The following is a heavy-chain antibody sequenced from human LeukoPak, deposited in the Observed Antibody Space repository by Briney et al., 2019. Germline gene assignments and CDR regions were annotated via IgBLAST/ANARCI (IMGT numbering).Heavy chain of an antibody. Sequence: GGSLRLSCAASGFTFDDYAMHWVRQAPGKGLEWVSGISWNSGSIGYADSVKGRFTISRDNSKNTLYLQMNSLRAEDTAVYYCAAAVRYFWVFDYWGQGTLVTVSS. D-gene: IGHD3-9*01. J-gene: IGHJ4*02. CDR3: AAAVRYFWVFDY. CDR2: ISWNSGSI. CDR1: GFTFDDYA. V-gene: IGHV3-9*01.